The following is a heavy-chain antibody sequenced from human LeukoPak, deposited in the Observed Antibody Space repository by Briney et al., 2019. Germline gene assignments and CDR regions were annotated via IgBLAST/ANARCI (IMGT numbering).Heavy chain of an antibody. CDR1: GFTLRSYA. Sequence: GGSLRLPCAPSGFTLRSYAMSWVRQPPGKGLDWVASISGSGDIQYYAVSVRGRFTVYRDKYINTLYLHMNSLRAKDTAVYYCAKGPTVTSGHFDYWGQGTLVTVSS. V-gene: IGHV3-23*01. D-gene: IGHD4-11*01. J-gene: IGHJ4*02. CDR3: AKGPTVTSGHFDY. CDR2: ISGSGDIQ.